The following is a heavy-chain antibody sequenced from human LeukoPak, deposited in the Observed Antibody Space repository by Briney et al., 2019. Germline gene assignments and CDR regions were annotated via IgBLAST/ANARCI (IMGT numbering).Heavy chain of an antibody. Sequence: GGSLRLSCAASGFTFSSYGMHWIRQAQGKGLEWVAVISYDGSNKYYADSVKGRFTISRDNSKNTLYLQMNSLRAEDTAVYYCASRGFYYDFWSAADYWGQGTLVTVSS. V-gene: IGHV3-30*03. CDR3: ASRGFYYDFWSAADY. CDR2: ISYDGSNK. D-gene: IGHD3-3*01. J-gene: IGHJ4*02. CDR1: GFTFSSYG.